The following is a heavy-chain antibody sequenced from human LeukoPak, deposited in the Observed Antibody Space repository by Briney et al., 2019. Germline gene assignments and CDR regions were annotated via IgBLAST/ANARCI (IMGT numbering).Heavy chain of an antibody. CDR2: ISSSGSTI. V-gene: IGHV3-48*03. CDR3: ASSITGTTRPPPDD. CDR1: GFTFSSYE. J-gene: IGHJ4*02. Sequence: GGSMRLSCAASGFTFSSYEMNWVRQAPGKGLEWVSYISSSGSTIYYADSVKDRFTISRDNAKNSLYLQMNSLRAEDTAVYYCASSITGTTRPPPDDWGQGTLVTVSS. D-gene: IGHD1-20*01.